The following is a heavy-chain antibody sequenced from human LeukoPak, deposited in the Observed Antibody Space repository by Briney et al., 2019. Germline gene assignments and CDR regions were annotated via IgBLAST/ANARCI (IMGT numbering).Heavy chain of an antibody. J-gene: IGHJ4*02. CDR1: GFTFSSYA. V-gene: IGHV3-64D*06. CDR2: IINNGGST. Sequence: PGGSLRLSCSASGFTFSSYAMHWVRQAPGKGLEYVSAIINNGGSTYYADSVKGRFTISRDNSKNTLYLQMSSLRAEDTAVYCCVKDASGWFYYFDYWGQGTLVTVSS. CDR3: VKDASGWFYYFDY. D-gene: IGHD6-19*01.